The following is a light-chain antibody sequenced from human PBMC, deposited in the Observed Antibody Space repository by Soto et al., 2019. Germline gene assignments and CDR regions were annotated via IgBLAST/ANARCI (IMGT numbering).Light chain of an antibody. CDR3: ATWDDTLNGPV. J-gene: IGLJ2*01. CDR1: SSNIGSNS. V-gene: IGLV1-44*01. Sequence: QSVLTQPPSASGTPGQRVTISCSGSSSNIGSNSVNWYHQVAGTAPKLLIHSDNQRPSGVPDRFSGSKSGTSASLAISGLQSGDEADYYCATWDDTLNGPVFGGGTKVTVL. CDR2: SDN.